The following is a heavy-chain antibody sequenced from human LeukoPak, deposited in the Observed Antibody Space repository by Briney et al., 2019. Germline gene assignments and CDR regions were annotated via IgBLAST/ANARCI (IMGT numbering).Heavy chain of an antibody. CDR2: IHPSTGNP. V-gene: IGHV7-4-1*02. J-gene: IGHJ4*02. D-gene: IGHD3-16*02. CDR3: ARALDSLGGLSLPDY. Sequence: ASVKVSCNASGYSFTNYAMNWVRQAPGQGLEFMGWIHPSTGNPAYAQGFSGRFVFSSDTSVTTTYLQISDLKAEDTAVYFCARALDSLGGLSLPDYWGQGTLVTVSS. CDR1: GYSFTNYA.